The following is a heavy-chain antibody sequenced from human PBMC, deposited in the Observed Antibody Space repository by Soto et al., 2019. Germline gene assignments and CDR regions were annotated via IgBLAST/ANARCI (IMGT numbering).Heavy chain of an antibody. J-gene: IGHJ3*02. D-gene: IGHD3-3*01. Sequence: QLHLVQSGAVVKKPGASVTVSCSASGYPVTAYYMHWVRQAPGRGLEWMGGINPATGAAKYTQTCQGRVPMARDTSTSTVFMELSGLTSEDPAVFYCARGGGVGVAGSAAFDMWGQGTVVTVSS. CDR1: GYPVTAYY. CDR2: INPATGAA. CDR3: ARGGGVGVAGSAAFDM. V-gene: IGHV1-2*02.